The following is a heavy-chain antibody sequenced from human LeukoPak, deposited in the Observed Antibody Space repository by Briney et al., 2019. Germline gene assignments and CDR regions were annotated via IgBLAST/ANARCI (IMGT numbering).Heavy chain of an antibody. CDR2: ISYDGSNK. Sequence: PGGSLRLSCAASGFTFSSYGMHWVRQAPGKGLEWVAVISYDGSNKYYADSVKGRFTISRDNSKNTLYLQMNSLRAEDTAVCYCAKEPTSYYYYGMDVWGKGTTVTVSS. CDR3: AKEPTSYYYYGMDV. V-gene: IGHV3-30*18. CDR1: GFTFSSYG. J-gene: IGHJ6*04.